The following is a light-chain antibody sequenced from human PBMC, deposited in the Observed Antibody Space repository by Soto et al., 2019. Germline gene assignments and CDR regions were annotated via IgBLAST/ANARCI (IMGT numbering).Light chain of an antibody. Sequence: QSVLTQPPSVSGSPGQSVTISCTGTSSDVGSYDHVSWYQQPPGTAPKLMIYEVSNRPSGVPDRFSASKSGNTASLTISGLQGEDDADYYCSSYTTSSTVVFGGGTKLTVL. CDR2: EVS. CDR3: SSYTTSSTVV. CDR1: SSDVGSYDH. J-gene: IGLJ2*01. V-gene: IGLV2-18*02.